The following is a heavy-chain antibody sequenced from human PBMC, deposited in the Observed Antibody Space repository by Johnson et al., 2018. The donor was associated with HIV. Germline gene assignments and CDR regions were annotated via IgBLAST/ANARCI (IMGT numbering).Heavy chain of an antibody. J-gene: IGHJ3*02. Sequence: QMQLVESGGGVVQPGRSLRLSCAASGFTFSRYPMHWIRQAPGEGLEWVALISDDGSSRYYADSVKGRFTISRDNSKNTLYLQMNSLRAEDTAVYYCARLIAVVIDGFDIWGQGTMVTVSA. V-gene: IGHV3-30-3*01. CDR1: GFTFSRYP. D-gene: IGHD3-22*01. CDR2: ISDDGSSR. CDR3: ARLIAVVIDGFDI.